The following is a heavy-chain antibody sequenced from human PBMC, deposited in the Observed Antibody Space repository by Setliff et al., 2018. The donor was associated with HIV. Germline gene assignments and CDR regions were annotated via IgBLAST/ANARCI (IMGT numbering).Heavy chain of an antibody. CDR2: TIPVLSMS. CDR3: ARRIYGNNPYFDY. V-gene: IGHV1-69*02. CDR1: GYTFTSYY. J-gene: IGHJ4*02. D-gene: IGHD4-17*01. Sequence: SVKVSCKASGYTFTSYYMHWVRQAPGQGLEWMGRTIPVLSMSNFAHKFQGRGTITADKSTNTAYLRLSGLTSDDTATYYCARRIYGNNPYFDYWSQGTLVTVSS.